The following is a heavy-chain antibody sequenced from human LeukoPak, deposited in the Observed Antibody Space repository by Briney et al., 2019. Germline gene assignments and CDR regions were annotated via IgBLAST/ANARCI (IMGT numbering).Heavy chain of an antibody. J-gene: IGHJ4*02. Sequence: ASVKVSCKASGGTFSSYAISWVRQAPGQGLEWMGGIIPIFGTANYAQKFQGGVTITADESTSTAYMELSSLRSEDTAVYYCARLTRRYFDYWGQGTLVTVSS. D-gene: IGHD4-23*01. CDR2: IIPIFGTA. V-gene: IGHV1-69*13. CDR3: ARLTRRYFDY. CDR1: GGTFSSYA.